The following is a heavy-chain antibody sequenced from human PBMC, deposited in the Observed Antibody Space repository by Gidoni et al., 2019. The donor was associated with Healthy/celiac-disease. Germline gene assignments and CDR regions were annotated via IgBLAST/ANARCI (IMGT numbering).Heavy chain of an antibody. CDR2: INPSGGST. Sequence: QVQLVQSGAEVKKPGASVKVSCKASGYTFTSYYMHWVRQAPGQGLEWMGIINPSGGSTSYAQKFQGRVTMTRDTSTSTVYMELSSLRSEDTAVYYCARGGPLDGYDGLFDYWGQGTLVTVSS. V-gene: IGHV1-46*01. D-gene: IGHD5-12*01. CDR1: GYTFTSYY. CDR3: ARGGPLDGYDGLFDY. J-gene: IGHJ4*02.